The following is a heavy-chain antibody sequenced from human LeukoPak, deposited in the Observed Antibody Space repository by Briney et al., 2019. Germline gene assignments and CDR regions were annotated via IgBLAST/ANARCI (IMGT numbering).Heavy chain of an antibody. CDR2: INPSSGGR. J-gene: IGHJ4*02. D-gene: IGHD2-15*01. Sequence: ASVKVSCKASGYTFTDNYIHWVRQAPGQGLEWMGWINPSSGGRNYEQKFQGRVTMTRDTSISTAYMELSRLRSDDTAVYYCARGVEVPDFDYWGQGTLVTVSS. CDR1: GYTFTDNY. CDR3: ARGVEVPDFDY. V-gene: IGHV1-2*02.